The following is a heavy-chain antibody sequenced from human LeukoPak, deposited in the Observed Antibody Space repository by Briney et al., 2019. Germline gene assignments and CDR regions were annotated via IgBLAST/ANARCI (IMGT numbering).Heavy chain of an antibody. J-gene: IGHJ4*02. V-gene: IGHV1-2*02. CDR2: INPNSGGT. Sequence: ASVKVSCKASGYTFTGYYMHWVRQAPGQGLEWVGWINPNSGGTNYAQKFQGRVTMTRDTSTSTVYMELSSLRSEDTAVYYCARGELSGYVFDYWGQGTLVTVSS. CDR3: ARGELSGYVFDY. D-gene: IGHD3-22*01. CDR1: GYTFTGYY.